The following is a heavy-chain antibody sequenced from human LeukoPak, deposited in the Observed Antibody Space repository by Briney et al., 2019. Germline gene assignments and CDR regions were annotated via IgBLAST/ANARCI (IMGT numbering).Heavy chain of an antibody. Sequence: PGGSLRLSCAASGFTFSSYSMNWVRQAPGKGLEWVSSISSSSRYIYYADSVKGRFTISRDNAKNTLYLQMNSLRAEDTAVYYCARDQGGPRDYWGQGSLVTVSS. CDR2: ISSSSRYI. CDR1: GFTFSSYS. D-gene: IGHD3-16*01. J-gene: IGHJ4*02. CDR3: ARDQGGPRDY. V-gene: IGHV3-21*01.